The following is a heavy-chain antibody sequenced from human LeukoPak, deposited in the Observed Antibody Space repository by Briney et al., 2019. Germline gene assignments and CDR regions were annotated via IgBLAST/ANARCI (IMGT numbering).Heavy chain of an antibody. CDR1: GLTFSSYA. D-gene: IGHD6-13*01. Sequence: PGGSLRLSCAASGLTFSSYAMSWIRQPPGKGLEWIGEINHSGSTNYNPSLKSRVTISVDTSKNQFSLKLSSVTAADTAVYYCARGRGYSSSWCWFDPWGQGTLVTVSS. CDR3: ARGRGYSSSWCWFDP. J-gene: IGHJ5*02. V-gene: IGHV4-34*01. CDR2: INHSGST.